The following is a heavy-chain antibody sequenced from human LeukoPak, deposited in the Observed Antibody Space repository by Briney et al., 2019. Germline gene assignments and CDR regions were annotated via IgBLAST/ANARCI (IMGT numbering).Heavy chain of an antibody. D-gene: IGHD2-15*01. CDR1: GLTFNDYT. CDR3: ARGYSRAAFDI. V-gene: IGHV3-48*01. Sequence: GGSLRLSCAASGLTFNDYTMHWVRQVPGKGLEWVSFISSTGGTIYYADSVKGRFTVSRDNDKNSLLLQMNSLRAEDTALYYCARGYSRAAFDIWGQGTMVTVSS. J-gene: IGHJ3*02. CDR2: ISSTGGTI.